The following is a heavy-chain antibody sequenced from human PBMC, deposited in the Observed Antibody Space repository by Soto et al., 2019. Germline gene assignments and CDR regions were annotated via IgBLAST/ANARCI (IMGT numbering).Heavy chain of an antibody. J-gene: IGHJ4*02. CDR2: INHSGGT. Sequence: KPSETLSLTCAVCGGSFSGYYWSWIRQPPGKGLQWIGEINHSGGTNYNPSLKSRVTISVDTSKNQFFLKLTSVTAADTAVYYCARTGASTSLSFFDYWGQGTLVTVSS. D-gene: IGHD3-16*01. CDR1: GGSFSGYY. V-gene: IGHV4-34*01. CDR3: ARTGASTSLSFFDY.